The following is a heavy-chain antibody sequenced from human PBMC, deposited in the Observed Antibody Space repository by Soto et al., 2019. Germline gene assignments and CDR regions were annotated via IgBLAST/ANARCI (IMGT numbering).Heavy chain of an antibody. CDR2: TYYRSKWYN. CDR1: GDSVSSNSAA. J-gene: IGHJ6*02. D-gene: IGHD3-10*01. Sequence: SQTLSLTCAISGDSVSSNSAAWNWIRQSPSRGLEWLGRTYYRSKWYNDYAVSVKSRITINPDTSKNQFSLQLNSVTPEDTAVYYCARDSWFGDLSPYYYGMDVWGQGTTVTVSS. V-gene: IGHV6-1*01. CDR3: ARDSWFGDLSPYYYGMDV.